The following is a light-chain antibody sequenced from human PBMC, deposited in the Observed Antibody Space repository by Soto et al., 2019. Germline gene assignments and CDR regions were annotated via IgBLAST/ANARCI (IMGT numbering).Light chain of an antibody. J-gene: IGKJ1*01. CDR1: QSVSSSY. CDR3: QQYGSSPGPCT. V-gene: IGKV3-20*01. Sequence: EIVLTQSPGTLSLSPGERATLSCRASQSVSSSYLAWYQQKPGQAPRLLIYGASSRATGIPDRFRGSGSGTDFTLTISRLEPEDFAVYYGQQYGSSPGPCTCGQGTKVEIK. CDR2: GAS.